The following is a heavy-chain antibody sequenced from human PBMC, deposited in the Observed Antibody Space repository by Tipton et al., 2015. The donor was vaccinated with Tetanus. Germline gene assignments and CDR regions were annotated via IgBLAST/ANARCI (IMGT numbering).Heavy chain of an antibody. V-gene: IGHV4-34*01. Sequence: LRLSCEASGFTFSGHWMSWVRQPPGQGLEWIGEIHPSGSANSNPSLNSRVTISVDTSKNQFSLRLTSVTAADTAVYYCARGEDTYKSGNYWGQGTLVTVSS. D-gene: IGHD5-24*01. CDR2: IHPSGSA. CDR1: GFTFSGHW. CDR3: ARGEDTYKSGNY. J-gene: IGHJ4*02.